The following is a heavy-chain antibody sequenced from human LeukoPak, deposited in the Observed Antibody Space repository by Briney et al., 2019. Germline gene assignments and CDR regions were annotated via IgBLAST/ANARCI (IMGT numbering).Heavy chain of an antibody. J-gene: IGHJ4*02. Sequence: GGSLRLSCAASGFTFSNYGMHWVRQAPGKGLEWVAAISYDGSNQYYADSVKGRFTISRDNSKNTLFLQVNSLRVEDTAVYYCAKVPWTTAIRGAFDYWGQGTLVTVSS. D-gene: IGHD4-17*01. CDR3: AKVPWTTAIRGAFDY. CDR1: GFTFSNYG. V-gene: IGHV3-30*18. CDR2: ISYDGSNQ.